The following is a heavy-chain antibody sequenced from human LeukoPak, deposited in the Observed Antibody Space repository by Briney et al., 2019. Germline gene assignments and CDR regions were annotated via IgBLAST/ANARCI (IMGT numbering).Heavy chain of an antibody. D-gene: IGHD2/OR15-2a*01. CDR1: GGSISSGGYY. J-gene: IGHJ4*02. Sequence: SETLSLTCTVSGGSISSGGYYWSWIRQHPGKALEWIGYIYYSGSTYYNPSLKSRVTISVDTSKNQFSLKLSSVTAADTAVYYCARNSWVNMTPFDYWGQGTLVTVSS. CDR3: ARNSWVNMTPFDY. V-gene: IGHV4-31*03. CDR2: IYYSGST.